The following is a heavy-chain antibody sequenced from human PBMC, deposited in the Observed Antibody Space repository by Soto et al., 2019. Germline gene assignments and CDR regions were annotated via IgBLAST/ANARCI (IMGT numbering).Heavy chain of an antibody. CDR1: GFSLSTSGVG. J-gene: IGHJ4*02. V-gene: IGHV4-4*02. CDR2: IYHSGST. CDR3: ARAELPWGFRLDY. D-gene: IGHD3-10*01. Sequence: KESGPTLVKPTQTLTLTCTFSGFSLSTSGVGVGWIRQPPGKGLEWIGEIYHSGSTNYNPSLKSRVTISVDKSKNQFSLKLSSVTAADTAVYYCARAELPWGFRLDYWGQGTLVTVSS.